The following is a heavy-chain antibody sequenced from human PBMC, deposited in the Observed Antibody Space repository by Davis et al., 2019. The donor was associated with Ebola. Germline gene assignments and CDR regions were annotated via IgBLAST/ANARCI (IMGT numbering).Heavy chain of an antibody. Sequence: GGSLRLSCAASGFTVSSNHMSWVRQAPGKGLEWVSVIYDHSTAYADSVKGRFTISRDNSKNTLYLQMNSLRAEDTAVYYCARPSQLWYGDYLFDYWGQGTLVTVSS. CDR3: ARPSQLWYGDYLFDY. V-gene: IGHV3-53*01. CDR2: IYDHST. D-gene: IGHD4-17*01. CDR1: GFTVSSNH. J-gene: IGHJ4*02.